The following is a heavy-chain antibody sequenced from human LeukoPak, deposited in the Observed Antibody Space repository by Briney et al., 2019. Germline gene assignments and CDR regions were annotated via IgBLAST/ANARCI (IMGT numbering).Heavy chain of an antibody. D-gene: IGHD3-22*01. V-gene: IGHV4-34*01. CDR3: ARGDSSGYRHAFDI. CDR2: INHSGST. Sequence: SETLSLTCAVYGGSFSGYYWSWIRQPPGKGLEWIGEINHSGSTNYNPSLKSRVTISVDTSKNQFSLKLSSVTAADTAVYYCARGDSSGYRHAFDIWGQGTMVTVSS. CDR1: GGSFSGYY. J-gene: IGHJ3*02.